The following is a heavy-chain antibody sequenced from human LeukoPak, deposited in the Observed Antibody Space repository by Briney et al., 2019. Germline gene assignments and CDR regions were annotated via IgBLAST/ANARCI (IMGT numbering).Heavy chain of an antibody. D-gene: IGHD5-18*01. Sequence: PGGSLRLSCAASGSTFSSYSMNWVRQAPGKGLEWVSSISSSSSYIYYADSVKGRFTISRDNAKNSLYLQMNSLRAEDTAVYYCARAGGLWTSSDYWGQGTLVTVSS. CDR3: ARAGGLWTSSDY. CDR2: ISSSSSYI. CDR1: GSTFSSYS. V-gene: IGHV3-21*01. J-gene: IGHJ4*02.